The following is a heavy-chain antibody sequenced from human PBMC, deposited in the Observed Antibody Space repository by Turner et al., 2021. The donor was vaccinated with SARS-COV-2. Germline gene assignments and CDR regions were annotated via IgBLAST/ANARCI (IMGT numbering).Heavy chain of an antibody. CDR3: ATAPGMTTTGWFDP. Sequence: QVQLVQSGAAVKKPGASVKVSCKVSGYTLIELSMHWVRQAPGKGLEWMGGCDPEDGETIYAQKFQGRVTMTEDTSTDTAYMELSSLRSDDTAVYYCATAPGMTTTGWFDPWGQGTLVTVSS. CDR2: CDPEDGET. D-gene: IGHD4-4*01. V-gene: IGHV1-24*01. CDR1: GYTLIELS. J-gene: IGHJ5*02.